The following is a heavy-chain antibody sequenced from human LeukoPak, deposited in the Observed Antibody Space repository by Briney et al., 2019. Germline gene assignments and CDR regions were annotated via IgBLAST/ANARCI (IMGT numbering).Heavy chain of an antibody. D-gene: IGHD3-22*01. Sequence: GGSLRLSCAASGFTFSSYGMHWVRQAPGKGLEWVANIKKDGSGKYYLDSMKGRFTISKDNAKNSLYLQINTLRADDTAVYYCARARSGYYYDYWGQGTLVTVSS. V-gene: IGHV3-7*04. CDR1: GFTFSSYG. CDR3: ARARSGYYYDY. J-gene: IGHJ4*02. CDR2: IKKDGSGK.